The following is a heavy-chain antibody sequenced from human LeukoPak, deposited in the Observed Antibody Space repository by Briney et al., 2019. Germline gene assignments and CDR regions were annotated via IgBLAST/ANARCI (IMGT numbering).Heavy chain of an antibody. D-gene: IGHD3-22*01. V-gene: IGHV3-30*03. J-gene: IGHJ4*02. CDR3: AIQSSGYYASIDY. CDR2: ISYDGSNK. Sequence: GGSLRLSCAASGFTFSSYGMHWVRQAPGKGLEWVAVISYDGSNKYYADSVKGRFTISRDNSKNTLYLQMNSLRAEDTAVYYCAIQSSGYYASIDYWGQGTLVTVSS. CDR1: GFTFSSYG.